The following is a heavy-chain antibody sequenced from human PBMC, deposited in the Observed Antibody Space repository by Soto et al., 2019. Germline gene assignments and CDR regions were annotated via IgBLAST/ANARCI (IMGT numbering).Heavy chain of an antibody. Sequence: SETLSLTCTVSGGSISSSSYYWGWIRQPPGKGLEWIGSIYYSGSTYYNPSLKSRVTISVDTSKNQFSLKLSSVTAADTAVYYCARQNGNSYNDYYFDYWGQGTLVTVSS. CDR3: ARQNGNSYNDYYFDY. D-gene: IGHD5-18*01. J-gene: IGHJ4*02. CDR2: IYYSGST. V-gene: IGHV4-39*01. CDR1: GGSISSSSYY.